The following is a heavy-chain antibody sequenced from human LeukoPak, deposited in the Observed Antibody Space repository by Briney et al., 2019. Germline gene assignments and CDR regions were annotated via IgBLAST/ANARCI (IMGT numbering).Heavy chain of an antibody. J-gene: IGHJ4*02. D-gene: IGHD3-22*01. CDR1: GFTFNNYA. CDR3: AKGDSTYYYDSSGYM. V-gene: IGHV3-23*01. Sequence: GGSLRLSCAASGFTFNNYAMSWVRQAPGKGLEWVSVISGSGGSTDYADSVKGRFTISRDNSKNTLYLQMNSLKAEDTAVYYCAKGDSTYYYDSSGYMWGQGTLVTVSP. CDR2: ISGSGGST.